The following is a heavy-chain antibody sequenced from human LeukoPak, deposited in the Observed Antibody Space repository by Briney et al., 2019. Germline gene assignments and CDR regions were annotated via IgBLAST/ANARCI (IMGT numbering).Heavy chain of an antibody. V-gene: IGHV3-15*01. D-gene: IGHD3-3*01. CDR2: IKSKTDGGTT. CDR3: TSPGRGFLEWLFLEYYFDY. Sequence: GGSLRLSCAASGFTFSNAWMSWVRQAPGKGLEWVGRIKSKTDGGTTDYAAPVKGRFTISRDDSKNTLYLQMNSLKTEDTAVYYCTSPGRGFLEWLFLEYYFDYWGQGTLVTVSS. CDR1: GFTFSNAW. J-gene: IGHJ4*02.